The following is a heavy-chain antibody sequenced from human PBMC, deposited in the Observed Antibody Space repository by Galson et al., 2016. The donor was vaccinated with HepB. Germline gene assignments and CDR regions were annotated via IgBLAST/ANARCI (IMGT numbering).Heavy chain of an antibody. CDR1: GFTFSNYA. D-gene: IGHD3-16*01. CDR2: ITSADEI. Sequence: SLRLSCAVSGFTFSNYALHWVRQAPGKGLEWVSVITSADEIHYADSVKGRFTISRDNSKNTLYLQMNSLRAEDTAVYYCARRFGTSWYYSDYWGQGTLVTVSS. CDR3: ARRFGTSWYYSDY. V-gene: IGHV3-23*01. J-gene: IGHJ4*02.